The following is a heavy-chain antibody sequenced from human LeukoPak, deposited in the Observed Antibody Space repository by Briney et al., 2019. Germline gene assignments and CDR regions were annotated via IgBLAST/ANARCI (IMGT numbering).Heavy chain of an antibody. CDR3: ARCEDYYDSSGYYPLDY. CDR2: ISSSSSYI. J-gene: IGHJ4*02. Sequence: PGGSLRLSCAASGFTFSSYSMNWVRQAPGKGLEWVSSISSSSSYIYYADSVKGRFTISRDNAKNSLYLQMNSLGAEDTAVYYCARCEDYYDSSGYYPLDYWGQGTLVTVSS. D-gene: IGHD3-22*01. V-gene: IGHV3-21*01. CDR1: GFTFSSYS.